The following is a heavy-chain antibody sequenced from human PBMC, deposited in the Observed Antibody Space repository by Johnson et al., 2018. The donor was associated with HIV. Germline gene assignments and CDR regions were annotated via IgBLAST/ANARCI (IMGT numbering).Heavy chain of an antibody. CDR2: ISSSGSTI. CDR1: GFTFSDYY. CDR3: VRETMVQGGPHDAFDI. V-gene: IGHV3-11*04. D-gene: IGHD3-10*01. J-gene: IGHJ3*02. Sequence: VQVVESGGGLVKPGGSLRLSCAASGFTFSDYYMSWIRQAPGKGLEWVSYISSSGSTIYYADSVKGRFTISRDNAKNSLYRQRNSLRAEDTAVYYWVRETMVQGGPHDAFDIWGQGTMVTVSS.